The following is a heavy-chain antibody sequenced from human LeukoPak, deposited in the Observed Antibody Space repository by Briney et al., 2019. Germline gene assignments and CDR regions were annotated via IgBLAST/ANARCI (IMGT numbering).Heavy chain of an antibody. J-gene: IGHJ4*02. CDR2: VSAGHHA. V-gene: IGHV3-13*01. Sequence: GGSLRLSCTASGLTLGGHDMHWVRQTTGDGLEWVAAVSAGHHAFYAGSVKGRFTVSREDAKNSLYLQMNSPRAGDTAVYYCVREARGYHYTYFDYWGQGSLVTVSS. D-gene: IGHD5-18*01. CDR1: GLTLGGHD. CDR3: VREARGYHYTYFDY.